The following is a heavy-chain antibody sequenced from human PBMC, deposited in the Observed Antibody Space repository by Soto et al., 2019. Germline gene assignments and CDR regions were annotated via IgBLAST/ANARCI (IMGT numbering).Heavy chain of an antibody. V-gene: IGHV3-33*01. J-gene: IGHJ4*02. CDR3: ARTSWIQLWFND. CDR1: GFTFSSYG. Sequence: ESGGGVVQPGRSLRLSCAASGFTFSSYGMHWVRQAPGKGLEWVAVIWYDGSNKYYADSVKGRFTISRDNSKNTLYLQMNSLRAEDTAVYYCARTSWIQLWFNDWGQGTLVTVSS. D-gene: IGHD5-18*01. CDR2: IWYDGSNK.